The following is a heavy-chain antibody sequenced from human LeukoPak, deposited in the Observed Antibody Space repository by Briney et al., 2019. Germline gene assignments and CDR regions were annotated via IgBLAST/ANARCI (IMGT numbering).Heavy chain of an antibody. CDR2: IYYSGIT. CDR3: ARRLDSNTWRPFDS. J-gene: IGHJ4*02. Sequence: SETLSLTCTVSGGSISSGSYYWGWIRQPPGMGLEWIGDIYYSGITYYNPSLKSRVTISRDTSKNQFSLKLTSVTATDTAVYYCARRLDSNTWRPFDSWGQGTRVTVSS. D-gene: IGHD3-22*01. V-gene: IGHV4-39*01. CDR1: GGSISSGSYY.